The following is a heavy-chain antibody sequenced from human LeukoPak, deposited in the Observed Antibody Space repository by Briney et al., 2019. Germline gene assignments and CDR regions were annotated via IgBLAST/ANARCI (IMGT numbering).Heavy chain of an antibody. D-gene: IGHD1-1*01. V-gene: IGHV4-59*08. CDR2: VYYSGST. CDR3: ARLRGNWNDWGLLDY. Sequence: SETLSLTCTVSGGSISSYYWSWIRQPPGKGLEWIGYVYYSGSTNYNPSLKSRVTISVDTSKNQFSLKLSSVTAADTAVYYCARLRGNWNDWGLLDYWGQGTLVTVSS. J-gene: IGHJ4*02. CDR1: GGSISSYY.